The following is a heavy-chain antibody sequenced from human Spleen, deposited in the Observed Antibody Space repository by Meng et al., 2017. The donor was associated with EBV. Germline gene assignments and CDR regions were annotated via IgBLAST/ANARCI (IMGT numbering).Heavy chain of an antibody. CDR3: ASESGRGYTPDY. D-gene: IGHD3-10*01. Sequence: QGQCVQCGAEVRKPVSPVNVSCKTSGSPFNSDDISWVRQAPGQGLEWIGGLIPMLGAPNYAQKFQDRVTIIADKSTSTHYMELSSLRSDDTAVYYCASESGRGYTPDYWGRGTLVTVSS. V-gene: IGHV1-69*14. J-gene: IGHJ4*02. CDR2: LIPMLGAP. CDR1: GSPFNSDD.